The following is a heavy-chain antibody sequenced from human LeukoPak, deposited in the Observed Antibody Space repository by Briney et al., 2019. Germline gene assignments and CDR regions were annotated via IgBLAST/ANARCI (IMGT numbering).Heavy chain of an antibody. J-gene: IGHJ3*02. CDR3: ARVGGDGSFDI. CDR1: GFTFSSYW. D-gene: IGHD2-21*01. V-gene: IGHV3-74*01. Sequence: GGSLRLSCAASGFTFSSYWMHWVRHVAGKGLVWVSHINTDGSSTSYADSVKGRFTISRDNAKNTLYLQMTSLRAEDTTVYYCARVGGDGSFDIWGQGTMAIVSS. CDR2: INTDGSST.